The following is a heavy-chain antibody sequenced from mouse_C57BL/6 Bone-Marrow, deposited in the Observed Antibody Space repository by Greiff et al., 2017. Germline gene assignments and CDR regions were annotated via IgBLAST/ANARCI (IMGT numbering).Heavy chain of an antibody. CDR2: INPSTGGT. CDR3: ARDGGYSVAY. D-gene: IGHD2-3*01. J-gene: IGHJ3*01. Sequence: EVKLLESGPELVKPGASVKISCKASGYSFTGYYMNWVKQSPEKSLEWIGEINPSTGGTTYNQKFKAKATLTVDKSSNTAYMQLKSLTSEDSAVYYCARDGGYSVAYWGQGTLVTVSA. CDR1: GYSFTGYY. V-gene: IGHV1-42*01.